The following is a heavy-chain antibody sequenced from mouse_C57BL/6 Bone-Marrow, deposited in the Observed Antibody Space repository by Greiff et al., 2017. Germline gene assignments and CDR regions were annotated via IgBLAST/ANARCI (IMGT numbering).Heavy chain of an antibody. Sequence: EVKLVESGGGLVQSGRSLRLSCATSGFTFSDFYMEWVRQAPGKGLEWIAASRNKANDYTTEYSASVKGRFIVSRDTSQSILYLQMNALRAEDTAIYYCARDSLLRMDYWGQGTSVTVSS. CDR3: ARDSLLRMDY. CDR2: SRNKANDYTT. D-gene: IGHD1-1*01. V-gene: IGHV7-1*01. J-gene: IGHJ4*01. CDR1: GFTFSDFY.